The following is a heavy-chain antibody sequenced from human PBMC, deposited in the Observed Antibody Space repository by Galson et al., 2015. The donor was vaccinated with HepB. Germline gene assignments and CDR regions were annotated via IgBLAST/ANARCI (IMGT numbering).Heavy chain of an antibody. CDR1: GFTFSSYA. V-gene: IGHV3-23*01. CDR2: SSGSGGST. Sequence: SLRLSCAASGFTFSSYAMSWVRQAPGKGLEWVSASSGSGGSTYYADSVKGRFTISRDNSKNTLYLQMNSLRAEDTAVYYCAKGRGVYSGSYHGPFDYWGQGTLVTVSS. J-gene: IGHJ4*02. CDR3: AKGRGVYSGSYHGPFDY. D-gene: IGHD1-26*01.